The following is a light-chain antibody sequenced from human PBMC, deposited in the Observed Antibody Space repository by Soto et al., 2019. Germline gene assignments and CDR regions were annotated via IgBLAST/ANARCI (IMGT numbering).Light chain of an antibody. J-gene: IGKJ5*01. CDR1: QSISFY. V-gene: IGKV3-11*01. CDR3: QQRSNWPT. Sequence: EIVLTQSPATLSLSPGERATLSCRASQSISFYLTWYQHKPGQAPRLLIYDASNRATGIPARFSGSRYGTDFTLTISSLEPEDFAVYYCQQRSNWPTLGQGTRLEIK. CDR2: DAS.